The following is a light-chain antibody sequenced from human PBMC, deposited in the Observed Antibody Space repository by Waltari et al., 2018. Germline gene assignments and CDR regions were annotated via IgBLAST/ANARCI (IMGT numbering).Light chain of an antibody. J-gene: IGKJ3*01. CDR1: QSVNNY. V-gene: IGKV3-11*01. Sequence: IVLTQSPATLSLSPGERATLSCRASQSVNNYLAWYQQKPGQAPRLLIYDASNRATGIPARFSGSGSGTDFTLIISSLEPEDFAVYYCQQRANWQGTFGPGTKVDIK. CDR2: DAS. CDR3: QQRANWQGT.